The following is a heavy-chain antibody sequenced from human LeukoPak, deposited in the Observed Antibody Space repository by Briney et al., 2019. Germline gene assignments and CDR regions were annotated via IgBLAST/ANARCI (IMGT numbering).Heavy chain of an antibody. CDR1: GFTFSSYG. Sequence: GGSLRLSCAASGFTFSSYGMHWVRHAPGKGLEWVAVIWYDGSNKYYADSVKGRFTISRDNSKNTLYLQMNSLRAEDTAVYYCAKDRLEVVTGDDAFDIWGQGTMVTVSS. V-gene: IGHV3-33*06. J-gene: IGHJ3*02. D-gene: IGHD2-21*02. CDR3: AKDRLEVVTGDDAFDI. CDR2: IWYDGSNK.